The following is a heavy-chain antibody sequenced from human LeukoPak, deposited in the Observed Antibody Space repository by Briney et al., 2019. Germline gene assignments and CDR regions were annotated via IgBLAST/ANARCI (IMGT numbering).Heavy chain of an antibody. CDR3: ARGDYDSSQESIIYYFDY. Sequence: SETLSLTCAVYGGSFSGYYWSWIRQPPGKGLEWIGEINHSGSTNYNPSLKSRVTISVDTSKNQFSLKPSSVTAADTAVYYCARGDYDSSQESIIYYFDYWGQGTLVTVSS. CDR2: INHSGST. J-gene: IGHJ4*02. V-gene: IGHV4-34*01. D-gene: IGHD5-12*01. CDR1: GGSFSGYY.